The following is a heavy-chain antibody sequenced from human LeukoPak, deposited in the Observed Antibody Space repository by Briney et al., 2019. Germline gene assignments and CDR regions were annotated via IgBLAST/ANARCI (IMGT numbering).Heavy chain of an antibody. CDR3: ARDSQAGCSGGSC. CDR1: GYRFTAYF. J-gene: IGHJ4*01. V-gene: IGHV1-2*02. Sequence: GASVKVSCKASGYRFTAYFIHWMRQAPGQGLAWMGWINPTSGGTNYAQKFQGRVTLTRDTSISTAYMDLGSLRSDDTAVYYCARDSQAGCSGGSCWGDGTLVIVSS. D-gene: IGHD2-15*01. CDR2: INPTSGGT.